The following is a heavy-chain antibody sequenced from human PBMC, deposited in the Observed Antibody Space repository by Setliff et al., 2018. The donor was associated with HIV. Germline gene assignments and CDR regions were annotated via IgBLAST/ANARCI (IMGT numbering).Heavy chain of an antibody. CDR2: FDSTGSP. CDR3: AGGYAGSGRPFDY. Sequence: KASETLSLTCSVSGDSVSSSPYYWSWIRQPAGKGLEWIGRFDSTGSPDYNPSLKSRVTISIDTSKNHFSLKLSSVTAADTAVYFCAGGYAGSGRPFDYWGQGTLVTVSS. D-gene: IGHD5-12*01. V-gene: IGHV4-61*02. CDR1: GDSVSSSPYY. J-gene: IGHJ4*02.